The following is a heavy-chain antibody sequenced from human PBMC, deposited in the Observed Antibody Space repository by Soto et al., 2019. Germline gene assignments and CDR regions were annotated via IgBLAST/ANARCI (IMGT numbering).Heavy chain of an antibody. CDR3: VRRHVSATGIDWFDP. J-gene: IGHJ5*02. CDR2: INAANGDT. D-gene: IGHD6-13*01. V-gene: IGHV1-3*01. CDR1: GYTFTSYG. Sequence: ASLEVSCKASGYTFTSYGIHWVRQAPGQRLEWMGWINAANGDTKYSPKFQGRVTITRDTSASIAYMELSSLRSEDTAVYYCVRRHVSATGIDWFDPWGQGTLVTVS.